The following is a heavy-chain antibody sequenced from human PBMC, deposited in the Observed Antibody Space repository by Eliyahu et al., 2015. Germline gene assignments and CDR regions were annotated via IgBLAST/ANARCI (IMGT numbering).Heavy chain of an antibody. Sequence: EMXLVESGGGLVQPGGCLRLSXXXXGLLFKENWMSWXREVPGMGLEWVAHIKDDGSEKYYVDSVKGRFTISRDNAKKSLSLQMNSLTVDDTAVYYCVSWHSTMGNLWGQGTLVTVSS. J-gene: IGHJ4*02. CDR1: GLLFKENW. D-gene: IGHD7-27*01. CDR2: IKDDGSEK. V-gene: IGHV3-7*01. CDR3: VSWHSTMGNL.